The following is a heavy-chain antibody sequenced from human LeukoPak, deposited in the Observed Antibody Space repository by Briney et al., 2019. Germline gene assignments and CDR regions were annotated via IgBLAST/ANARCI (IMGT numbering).Heavy chain of an antibody. CDR3: ARGYCSGGSCYNWGAFDI. V-gene: IGHV3-30*04. CDR1: GFTLSSYA. J-gene: IGHJ3*02. Sequence: GGSLRLSCAASGFTLSSYATHWVRQAPGKGLEWVALISYDGRNIHYADSVKGRFTISRDDSKNTLYLQMNSLRAEDTAAYYCARGYCSGGSCYNWGAFDIWGQGTMVTVSS. CDR2: ISYDGRNI. D-gene: IGHD2-15*01.